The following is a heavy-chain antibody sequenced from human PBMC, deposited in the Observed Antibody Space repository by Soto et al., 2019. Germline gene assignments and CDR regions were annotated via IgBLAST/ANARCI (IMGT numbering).Heavy chain of an antibody. CDR2: IIPIFGIG. Sequence: QVQLVQSGAEVKKPGSSVKVSCKASGGTFNRYAISWVRQAPGQGLEWMGGIIPIFGIGNDAQRFQGRVTITADESTGTAYMELSSLRSEDTGVYYCARSAITLFGVVSIPPHYYSEVDGWGQGTTVTVSS. J-gene: IGHJ6*02. D-gene: IGHD3-3*01. CDR1: GGTFNRYA. V-gene: IGHV1-69*01. CDR3: ARSAITLFGVVSIPPHYYSEVDG.